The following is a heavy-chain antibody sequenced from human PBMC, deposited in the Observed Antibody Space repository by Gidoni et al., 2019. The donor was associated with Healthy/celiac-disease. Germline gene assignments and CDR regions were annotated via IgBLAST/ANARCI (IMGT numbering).Heavy chain of an antibody. Sequence: VQLVESGGGVVQPGRSRRRSCAASGFTFHSLGLAWVRQAPGKGLEWVAVITYDGSKKYYADSVKGRFTISRDNSKNTLYLQMNSLRAEDTAVYYCAKGSPFVWFGEGELQYYFDYWGQGTLVTVSS. J-gene: IGHJ4*02. CDR2: ITYDGSKK. V-gene: IGHV3-30*18. D-gene: IGHD3-10*01. CDR1: GFTFHSLG. CDR3: AKGSPFVWFGEGELQYYFDY.